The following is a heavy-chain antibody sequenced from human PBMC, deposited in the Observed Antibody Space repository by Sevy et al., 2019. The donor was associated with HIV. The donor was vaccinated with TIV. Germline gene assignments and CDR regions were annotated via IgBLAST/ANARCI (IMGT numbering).Heavy chain of an antibody. Sequence: ASVKVSCKASGDTFSNYALSWVRQAPGQGLEWVGGILPILRSAKSAQKFQDRVTITADDSTSTAYMELSSLRFEDTAMYYSARLSSPLDYDISGPEDYWGQGTLVTVSS. D-gene: IGHD3-22*01. V-gene: IGHV1-69*13. CDR3: ARLSSPLDYDISGPEDY. J-gene: IGHJ4*02. CDR1: GDTFSNYA. CDR2: ILPILRSA.